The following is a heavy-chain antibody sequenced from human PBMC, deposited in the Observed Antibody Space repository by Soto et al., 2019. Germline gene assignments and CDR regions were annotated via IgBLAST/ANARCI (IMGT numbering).Heavy chain of an antibody. CDR2: NSGGGGQE. Sequence: QVQLLVSGGGLVKAGGSLRLSCATSGFILEDYYMTWVRQAPGKGLEWVAYNSGGGGQEQFADSVKGRFTLSRDSATSTVYLQMTGRKVEDTGMYFCARERTSGFSSGWYSDFWGQGSLVTVSS. D-gene: IGHD6-19*01. CDR1: GFILEDYY. J-gene: IGHJ4*02. CDR3: ARERTSGFSSGWYSDF. V-gene: IGHV3-11*01.